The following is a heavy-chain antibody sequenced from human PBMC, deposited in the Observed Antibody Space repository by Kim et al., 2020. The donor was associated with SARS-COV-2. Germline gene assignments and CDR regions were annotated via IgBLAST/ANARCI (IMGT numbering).Heavy chain of an antibody. CDR1: GFTFGDYA. CDR2: NRSKAYGGTT. J-gene: IGHJ4*02. D-gene: IGHD3-3*01. V-gene: IGHV3-49*03. CDR3: TRNDFWSGYYFDY. Sequence: GGSLRLSCTASGFTFGDYAMSWFRQAPGKGLEWVGFNRSKAYGGTTEYAASVKGRFTISRDDSKSIAYLQMNSLKTEDTAVYYCTRNDFWSGYYFDYWGQGTLVTFSS.